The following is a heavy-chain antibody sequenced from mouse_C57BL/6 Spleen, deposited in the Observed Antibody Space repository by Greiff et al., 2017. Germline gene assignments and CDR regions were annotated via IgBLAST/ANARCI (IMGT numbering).Heavy chain of an antibody. D-gene: IGHD3-2*02. CDR1: GYTFTSYW. V-gene: IGHV1-61*01. J-gene: IGHJ4*01. CDR2: IYPSDSET. CDR3: ECAERRRLRLFALDY. Sequence: QVQLQQSGAELVRPGSSVKLSCKASGYTFTSYWMDWVKQRPGQGLEWIGNIYPSDSETQYNQKFKDKATLTVDKSSSTAYMQLSSLTSEHSAVSYCECAERRRLRLFALDYWGQGTTVTVSS.